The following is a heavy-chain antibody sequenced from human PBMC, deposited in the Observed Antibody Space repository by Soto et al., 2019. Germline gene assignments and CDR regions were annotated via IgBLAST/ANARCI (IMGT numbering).Heavy chain of an antibody. J-gene: IGHJ6*02. D-gene: IGHD1-26*01. Sequence: QVQLVQSGAEVKKPGASVKVSCKASGDAFTTYSFHWVRQAPGHGLEWRGWIQAASGSTKSSQTFQGRLTNTRDTSASTVYMELSSLRPEDTAVYYCATGRYSGSSCYAGLDVWGQGTTVTVSS. V-gene: IGHV1-3*01. CDR3: ATGRYSGSSCYAGLDV. CDR2: IQAASGST. CDR1: GDAFTTYS.